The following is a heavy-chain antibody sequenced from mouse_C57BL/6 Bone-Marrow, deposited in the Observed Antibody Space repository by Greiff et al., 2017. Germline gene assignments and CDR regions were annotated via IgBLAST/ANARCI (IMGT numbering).Heavy chain of an antibody. Sequence: VQLQPSGAELVRPGASVTLSCKASGYTFTDYEMHWVKQTPVHGLELIGAIDPETGGTAYNQKVKGKAILTADKSSSTAYMELRSLTSEDSAVYYCSSAMDYWGQGTSVTVSS. CDR2: IDPETGGT. CDR1: GYTFTDYE. J-gene: IGHJ4*01. V-gene: IGHV1-15*01. CDR3: SSAMDY.